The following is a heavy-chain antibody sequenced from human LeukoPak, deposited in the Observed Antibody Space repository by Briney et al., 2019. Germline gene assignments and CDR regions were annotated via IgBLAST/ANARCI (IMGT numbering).Heavy chain of an antibody. Sequence: PGGSLRLSCAASGFTFSSYGMHWVRQAPGKGLEWVAVIWYGGSDKYYADSVKGRFTISRDNSKNTLYLQMNSLRAEDTAVHYCTRDRGGSSWYTDYWGQGTLVTVSS. V-gene: IGHV3-33*01. CDR3: TRDRGGSSWYTDY. CDR2: IWYGGSDK. D-gene: IGHD6-13*01. CDR1: GFTFSSYG. J-gene: IGHJ4*02.